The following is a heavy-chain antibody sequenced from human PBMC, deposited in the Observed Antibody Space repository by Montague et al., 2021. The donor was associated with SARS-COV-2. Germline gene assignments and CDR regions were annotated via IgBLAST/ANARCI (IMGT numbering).Heavy chain of an antibody. Sequence: SLRLSCAASGFTFSSYEMNWVRQAPGKGLEWVSYISSSGSTIYYADSVKGRFTISRDNAKNSLYLQMNSLRAEVTAVYYCAATSGDIVVVVAAYYGMDVWGQGTTVTVSS. V-gene: IGHV3-48*03. J-gene: IGHJ6*02. CDR1: GFTFSSYE. CDR2: ISSSGSTI. D-gene: IGHD2-15*01. CDR3: AATSGDIVVVVAAYYGMDV.